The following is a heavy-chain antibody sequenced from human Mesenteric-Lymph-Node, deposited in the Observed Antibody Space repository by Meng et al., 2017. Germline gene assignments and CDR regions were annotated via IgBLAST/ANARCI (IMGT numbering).Heavy chain of an antibody. V-gene: IGHV3-30*01. CDR3: ARVISFWYFDL. CDR2: ISYDGSNK. J-gene: IGHJ2*01. Sequence: QVQVVVSGGGVVQPGRALRLSCAASGFTFSSYAMHWVRQAPGKGLEWVAVISYDGSNKYYADSVKGRFTISRDNSKNTLYLQMNSLRAEDTAVYYCARVISFWYFDLWGRGTLVTVSS. CDR1: GFTFSSYA.